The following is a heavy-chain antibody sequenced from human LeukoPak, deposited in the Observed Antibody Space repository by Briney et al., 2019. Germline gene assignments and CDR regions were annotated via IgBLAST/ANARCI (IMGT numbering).Heavy chain of an antibody. CDR2: IYTSGST. D-gene: IGHD6-19*01. Sequence: PSETLSLTCTVSGGSISSYYWSWIRPPPGKGLEWIGYIYTSGSTNYNPSLKSRVTISVDTSKSQFSLKLSSVTAADTAVYYCARHNPAYSSGFELDYWGQGTLVTVSA. CDR1: GGSISSYY. J-gene: IGHJ4*02. V-gene: IGHV4-4*09. CDR3: ARHNPAYSSGFELDY.